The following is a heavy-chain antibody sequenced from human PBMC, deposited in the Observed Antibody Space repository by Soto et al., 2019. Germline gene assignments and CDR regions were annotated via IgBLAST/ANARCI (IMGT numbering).Heavy chain of an antibody. CDR2: ISYDDGNNK. Sequence: GGSPGLSCAASGFTFSSYAMHWVRQAPGKGLEWVAVISYDDGNNKYYADSVKGRFTISRDNSKSTLYLQMNSLRTEDTAVYYCARDKRHSYGKYVHYCCQAPLVTLS. CDR3: ARDKRHSYGKYVHY. CDR1: GFTFSSYA. D-gene: IGHD4-17*01. J-gene: IGHJ4*02. V-gene: IGHV3-30-3*01.